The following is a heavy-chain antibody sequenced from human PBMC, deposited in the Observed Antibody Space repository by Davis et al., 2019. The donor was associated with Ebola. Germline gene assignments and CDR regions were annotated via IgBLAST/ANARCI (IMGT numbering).Heavy chain of an antibody. CDR2: IIPIFGTA. D-gene: IGHD2-2*01. CDR1: GGTFSSYA. J-gene: IGHJ4*02. CDR3: ARTGYCSSTSCSYYGRFDY. V-gene: IGHV1-69*13. Sequence: SVKVSCKASGGTFSSYAISWVRQAPGQGLEWMGGIIPIFGTANYAQKFQGRVTITADESTSTAYMELSSLRSEDTAVYYCARTGYCSSTSCSYYGRFDYWGQGTLVTVSS.